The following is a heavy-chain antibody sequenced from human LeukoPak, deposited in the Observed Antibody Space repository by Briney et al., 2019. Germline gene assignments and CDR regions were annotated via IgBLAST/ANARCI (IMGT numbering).Heavy chain of an antibody. Sequence: GGSLRLSCVASGFTFSSYNMNWVRQAPGKGLEWVSTISSSSSYIHYADSVKGRFTVSRDNAKSSLFLQMNSLRAEDTAIYYCARDNDFTNYYWGQGTLVTVSS. D-gene: IGHD4-11*01. CDR2: ISSSSSYI. CDR1: GFTFSSYN. V-gene: IGHV3-21*01. J-gene: IGHJ4*02. CDR3: ARDNDFTNYY.